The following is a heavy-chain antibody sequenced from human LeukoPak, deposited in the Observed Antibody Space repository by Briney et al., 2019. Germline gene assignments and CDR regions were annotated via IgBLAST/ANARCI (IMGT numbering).Heavy chain of an antibody. Sequence: PETLSLTCAVSGYSITSGYYWAWIRQPPGKGLEWIGNIYHSGSTYYNPSLKSRVTVSVDTSKNQFSLKLSSVTAADTAVYYCARRYSNYFFDYWGQGTLVTVSS. CDR1: GYSITSGYY. D-gene: IGHD4-11*01. CDR2: IYHSGST. V-gene: IGHV4-38-2*01. CDR3: ARRYSNYFFDY. J-gene: IGHJ4*02.